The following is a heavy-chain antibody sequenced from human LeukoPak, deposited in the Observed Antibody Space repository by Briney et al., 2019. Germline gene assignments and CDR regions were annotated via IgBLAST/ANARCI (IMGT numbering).Heavy chain of an antibody. CDR2: IYYSGST. Sequence: SETLSLTCTVSGGSISSSSYYWGWIRQPPGKGLEWIGSIYYSGSTYYNPSLKSRVTISVDTSKNQFSLKLSSVTAADTAVYYCVRQPGYYYASETRNWFDPWGQGTLVTVSS. J-gene: IGHJ5*02. CDR1: GGSISSSSYY. D-gene: IGHD3-22*01. CDR3: VRQPGYYYASETRNWFDP. V-gene: IGHV4-39*01.